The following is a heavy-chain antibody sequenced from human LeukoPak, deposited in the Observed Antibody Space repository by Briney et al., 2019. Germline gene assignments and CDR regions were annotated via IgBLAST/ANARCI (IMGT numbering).Heavy chain of an antibody. CDR3: ASRSGSYYGGVDY. CDR1: GGSISSYY. V-gene: IGHV4-59*08. CDR2: IYYSGST. D-gene: IGHD1-26*01. Sequence: PSETLSLTCTVSGGSISSYYWSWIRQPPGKGLEWIGYIYYSGSTNYNPSLKGRVTILVDTSKNQFSLKLSSVTAADTAVYYCASRSGSYYGGVDYWGQGTLVTVSS. J-gene: IGHJ4*02.